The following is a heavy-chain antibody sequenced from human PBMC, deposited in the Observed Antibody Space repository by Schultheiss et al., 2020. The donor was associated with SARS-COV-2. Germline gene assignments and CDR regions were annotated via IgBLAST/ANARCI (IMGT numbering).Heavy chain of an antibody. J-gene: IGHJ2*01. CDR2: IYHSGST. V-gene: IGHV4-4*02. D-gene: IGHD4-17*01. Sequence: SETLSLTCAVSGGSISSSNWWSWVRQPPGKGLEWIGYIYHSGSTYYNPSLKSRVTISVDKSKNQFSLKLSSVTAADTAVYYCARVAVTTFWYFDLWGRGTLVTVSS. CDR3: ARVAVTTFWYFDL. CDR1: GGSISSSNW.